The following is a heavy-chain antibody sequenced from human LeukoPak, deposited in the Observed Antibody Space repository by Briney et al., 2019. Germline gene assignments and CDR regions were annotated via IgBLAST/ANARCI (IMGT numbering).Heavy chain of an antibody. V-gene: IGHV1-2*02. CDR2: INPNSGGT. D-gene: IGHD6-13*01. CDR3: ARGGVAAGTSDWFDP. Sequence: ASVKVSCKASGYTFTGYYMHWVRQAPGQGLEWMGWINPNSGGTNYAQKFQGRVTMTRDTSISTAYMELSRLRSDDTAVYYCARGGVAAGTSDWFDPWGQGILVTVSS. CDR1: GYTFTGYY. J-gene: IGHJ5*02.